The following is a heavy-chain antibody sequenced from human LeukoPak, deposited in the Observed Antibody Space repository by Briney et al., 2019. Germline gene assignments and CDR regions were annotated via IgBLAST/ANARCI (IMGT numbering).Heavy chain of an antibody. V-gene: IGHV3-43D*03. CDR3: GKDIRGSTSWYGLDY. CDR1: GFTFDDYA. D-gene: IGHD6-13*01. J-gene: IGHJ4*02. Sequence: QSGGSLRLSCAASGFTFDDYAMHWVRQAPGKGLEWVSLISWDGGSTYYADSVKGRFTISRDNSKNSLYLQMNSLRAEDTALYYCGKDIRGSTSWYGLDYWGQRTLVTVSS. CDR2: ISWDGGST.